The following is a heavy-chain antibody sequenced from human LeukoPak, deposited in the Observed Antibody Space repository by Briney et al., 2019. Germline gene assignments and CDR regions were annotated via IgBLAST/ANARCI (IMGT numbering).Heavy chain of an antibody. J-gene: IGHJ1*01. Sequence: ASVKVSRNTSGYTFINHGISWVRQAPGRGLEWVGWISTYNGATQYPEKLQGRVTMTTDTSTNTVYMELRSLRSDDTAIYYCARGGDYGDFYFQNWGEDPRVTVSS. D-gene: IGHD4-17*01. CDR3: ARGGDYGDFYFQN. V-gene: IGHV1-18*01. CDR1: GYTFINHG. CDR2: ISTYNGAT.